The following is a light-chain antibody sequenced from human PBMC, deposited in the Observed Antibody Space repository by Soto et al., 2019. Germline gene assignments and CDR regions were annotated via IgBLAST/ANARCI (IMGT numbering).Light chain of an antibody. V-gene: IGLV1-51*01. CDR3: ATWDNILRAWV. J-gene: IGLJ3*02. Sequence: QSVLTQPPSVSAATGQKVTISCSGSNSNIGNNYVTWFQQVPGTAPKLLIIDKDKRPSGIPDRFSGSRSGSSATLAITGLQTVDEADYYCATWDNILRAWVFGGGTKLTVL. CDR2: DKD. CDR1: NSNIGNNY.